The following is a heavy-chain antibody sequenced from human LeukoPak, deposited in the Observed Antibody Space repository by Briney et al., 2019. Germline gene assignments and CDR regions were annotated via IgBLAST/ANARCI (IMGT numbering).Heavy chain of an antibody. D-gene: IGHD6-6*01. CDR2: ISSSGSTI. V-gene: IGHV3-11*01. Sequence: GGSLRLSCAASGFTFSDYYMSWIRQAPGKGLEWVSYISSSGSTIYYADSVKGRFTISRDNAKNSLYLRMNSLRAEDTAVYYCARDREQLTYYFDYWGQATLVTVSS. CDR3: ARDREQLTYYFDY. CDR1: GFTFSDYY. J-gene: IGHJ4*02.